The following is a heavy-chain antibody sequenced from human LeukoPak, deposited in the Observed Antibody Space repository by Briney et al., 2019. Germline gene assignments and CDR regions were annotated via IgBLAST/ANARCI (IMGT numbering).Heavy chain of an antibody. J-gene: IGHJ4*02. Sequence: SETLSLTCTVSDGSITNYDWSWVRQPPGKGLEFIGHVHYSGTANYNPPLRSRVTISIDTSKKHFFLKLESVTAADTAVYYCARGYGDFRVEGRYFHSWGQGTLVTVSS. D-gene: IGHD4-17*01. CDR2: VHYSGTA. CDR3: ARGYGDFRVEGRYFHS. CDR1: DGSITNYD. V-gene: IGHV4-59*01.